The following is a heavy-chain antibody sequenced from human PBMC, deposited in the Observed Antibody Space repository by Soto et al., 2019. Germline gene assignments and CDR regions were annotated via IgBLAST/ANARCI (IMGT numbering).Heavy chain of an antibody. CDR1: GFTFSDYY. V-gene: IGHV3-11*06. J-gene: IGHJ3*02. Sequence: GGSLRLSCAASGFTFSDYYMSWIRQAPGKGLEWVSYISSSSYTNYADSVEGRFTISRDNAKNSLYLQMNSLRAEDTAVYYCARVTYGWQRNDAFDIWGQGTMVTVSS. CDR3: ARVTYGWQRNDAFDI. D-gene: IGHD3-16*01. CDR2: ISSSSYT.